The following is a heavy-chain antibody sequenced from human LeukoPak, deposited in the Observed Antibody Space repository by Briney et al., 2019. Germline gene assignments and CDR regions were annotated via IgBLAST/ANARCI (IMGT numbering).Heavy chain of an antibody. J-gene: IGHJ3*02. Sequence: SETLSLTCTVSGGSVSSYYWSWIRQPPGKGLEWIGYIYYSGSTNYNPSLKSRVTISVDTSKNQFSLKLSSVTAADTAVYYCARYIVGATGAFDIWGQGTMVTVSS. V-gene: IGHV4-59*08. CDR1: GGSVSSYY. CDR3: ARYIVGATGAFDI. D-gene: IGHD1-26*01. CDR2: IYYSGST.